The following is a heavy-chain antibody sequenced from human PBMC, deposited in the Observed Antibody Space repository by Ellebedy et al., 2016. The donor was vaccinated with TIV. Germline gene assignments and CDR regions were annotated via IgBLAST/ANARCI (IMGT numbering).Heavy chain of an antibody. Sequence: GGSLRLXCAASGFTFDDYAMHWVRQAPGKGLEWVSGINWNSGSIRYADSVKGRFTVSRDNAKSSLYLQMNSLRVEDTAVYYCLPSGGSSTWGQGTLVTVSS. V-gene: IGHV3-9*01. CDR2: INWNSGSI. CDR3: LPSGGSST. D-gene: IGHD1-26*01. J-gene: IGHJ4*02. CDR1: GFTFDDYA.